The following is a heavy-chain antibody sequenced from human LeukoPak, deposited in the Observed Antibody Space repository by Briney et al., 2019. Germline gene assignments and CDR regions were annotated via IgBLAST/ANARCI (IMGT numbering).Heavy chain of an antibody. D-gene: IGHD3-3*01. CDR1: GYTFTGYY. J-gene: IGHJ4*02. V-gene: IGHV1-2*02. CDR3: ARDQETIFGVAVLSLFDY. Sequence: VASVKVSCKASGYTFTGYYMHWVRQAPGQGLEWMGWINLNSGGTNYAQKFQGRVTMTRDTSISTAYMELSRLRSDDTAVYYCARDQETIFGVAVLSLFDYWGQGTLVTVSS. CDR2: INLNSGGT.